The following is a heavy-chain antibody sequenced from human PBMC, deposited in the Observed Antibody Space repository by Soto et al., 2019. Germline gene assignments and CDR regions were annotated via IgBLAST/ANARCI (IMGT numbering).Heavy chain of an antibody. D-gene: IGHD2-15*01. Sequence: ESGGGAVQPGRSLRLSCVASGFTFGGYGMHWVRQSPGKGLQWVSVIWYDGSRKYYGDSVEGRFIISRDDSKNTVYLEMNDLRVEDSAVSSCAQTHVDADIQVGYFHHSGQGTLVTVSS. CDR2: IWYDGSRK. J-gene: IGHJ1*01. CDR1: GFTFGGYG. V-gene: IGHV3-33*01. CDR3: AQTHVDADIQVGYFHH.